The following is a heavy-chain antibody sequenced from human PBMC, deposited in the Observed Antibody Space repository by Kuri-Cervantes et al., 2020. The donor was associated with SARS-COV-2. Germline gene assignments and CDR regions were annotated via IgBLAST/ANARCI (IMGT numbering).Heavy chain of an antibody. CDR3: ATGEGYAPRSPPTD. CDR1: GYTLTELS. J-gene: IGHJ4*02. D-gene: IGHD3-16*01. Sequence: SVKVSCKVSGYTLTELSMHWVRQAPGKGLEWMGGFDPEDGETIYAQKFQGRVTMTEDTSTDTAYMELSSLRSEDTAVYYCATGEGYAPRSPPTDWGQGTLVTVSS. CDR2: FDPEDGET. V-gene: IGHV1-24*01.